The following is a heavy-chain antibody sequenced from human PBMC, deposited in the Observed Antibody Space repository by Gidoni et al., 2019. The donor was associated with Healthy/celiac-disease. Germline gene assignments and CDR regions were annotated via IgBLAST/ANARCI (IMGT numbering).Heavy chain of an antibody. D-gene: IGHD1-26*01. CDR3: AKSWGVVGATSAFDI. CDR1: GFTFDDYA. J-gene: IGHJ3*02. Sequence: EVQLVESGGGLVQPGRSLRLSCAASGFTFDDYAMHWVRQAPGKGLEWVSGISWNSGSIGYADSVKGRFTISRDNAKNSLYLQMNSLRAEDTALYYCAKSWGVVGATSAFDIWGQGTMVTVSS. CDR2: ISWNSGSI. V-gene: IGHV3-9*01.